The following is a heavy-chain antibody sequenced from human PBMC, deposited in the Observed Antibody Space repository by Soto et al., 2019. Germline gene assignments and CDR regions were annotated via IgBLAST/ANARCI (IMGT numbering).Heavy chain of an antibody. CDR1: GYTFTGYY. V-gene: IGHV1-2*04. D-gene: IGHD3-3*01. J-gene: IGHJ6*02. CDR3: ARSPLYYDFWSGYQSSYYYGMDV. CDR2: INPNSGGT. Sequence: ASVKVSCKASGYTFTGYYMHWVRQAPGQGLEWMGWINPNSGGTNYAQKFQGWVTMTRDTSISTAYMELSRLRSDDTAVYYCARSPLYYDFWSGYQSSYYYGMDVWGQGTTVTVSS.